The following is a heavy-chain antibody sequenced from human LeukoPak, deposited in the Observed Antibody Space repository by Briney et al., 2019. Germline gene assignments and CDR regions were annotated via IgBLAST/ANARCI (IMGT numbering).Heavy chain of an antibody. D-gene: IGHD3-10*01. CDR1: GGSISSSSYY. V-gene: IGHV4-39*01. CDR2: IYYSGST. CDR3: ARRFGES. J-gene: IGHJ5*02. Sequence: SETLSLTCTVSGGSISSSSYYWGWIRQPPGKGLEWIGSIYYSGSTYYNPSLKSRVTISVDTSKNQFSLKLSSVTAADTAVYYCARRFGESWGQGTLVTVSS.